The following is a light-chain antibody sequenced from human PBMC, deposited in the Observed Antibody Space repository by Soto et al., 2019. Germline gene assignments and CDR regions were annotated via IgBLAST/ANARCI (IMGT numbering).Light chain of an antibody. CDR2: DNE. J-gene: IGLJ1*01. CDR1: RSNIGDNY. CDR3: GTWDTSLSAYV. V-gene: IGLV1-51*01. Sequence: QSVLTQPPSVSAASGQKVTISCSGSRSNIGDNYVSWYQLLPGAAPKLLISDNERRPSGIPDRFSGSKSGTTATLAIAGLKNEEEEEYYCGTWDTSLSAYVLAAGTKVTV.